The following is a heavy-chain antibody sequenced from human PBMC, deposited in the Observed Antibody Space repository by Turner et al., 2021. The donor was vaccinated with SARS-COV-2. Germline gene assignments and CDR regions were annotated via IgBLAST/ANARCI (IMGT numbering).Heavy chain of an antibody. CDR3: VRDDGYDATGRPQWGMDV. J-gene: IGHJ6*02. V-gene: IGHV3-48*03. Sequence: GQLVESGGDLVQLGGSLRWSGLASGFTFDTYEMDWARLAPGKGLDGVAHISRAANKIFYSDSLRGRFTISRDNARKSLFLQMDSLRVDDSGVYFCVRDDGYDATGRPQWGMDVWGQGTTVTVSS. CDR2: ISRAANKI. D-gene: IGHD2-21*02. CDR1: GFTFDTYE.